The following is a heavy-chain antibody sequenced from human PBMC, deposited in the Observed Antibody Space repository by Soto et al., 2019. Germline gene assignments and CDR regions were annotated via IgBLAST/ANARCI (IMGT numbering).Heavy chain of an antibody. D-gene: IGHD2-15*01. CDR3: ARDGVAPYYYYGMDV. CDR1: GYTITRSG. J-gene: IGHJ6*04. V-gene: IGHV1-18*01. CDR2: ISSYNGET. Sequence: SVKVSCKASGYTITRSGISWVRQAPGQGPERMGWISSYNGETNYAQTFQGRVTMTTDTSTSTAYMELRSLRSDDPAVYYCARDGVAPYYYYGMDVCGKGPTVT.